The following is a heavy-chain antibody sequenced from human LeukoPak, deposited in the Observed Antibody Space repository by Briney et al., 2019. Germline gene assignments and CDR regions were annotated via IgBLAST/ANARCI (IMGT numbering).Heavy chain of an antibody. CDR3: ARPIAAAGLFDY. J-gene: IGHJ4*02. CDR1: GYTFTSYY. D-gene: IGHD6-13*01. Sequence: GASVKVSCKASGYTFTSYYMHWVRQAPGQGLEWMGIINPSGGSTSYAQKFQGRVTMTRDTSTSTVYMELSNLRSEDTAVYYCARPIAAAGLFDYWGQGALVTVSS. V-gene: IGHV1-46*01. CDR2: INPSGGST.